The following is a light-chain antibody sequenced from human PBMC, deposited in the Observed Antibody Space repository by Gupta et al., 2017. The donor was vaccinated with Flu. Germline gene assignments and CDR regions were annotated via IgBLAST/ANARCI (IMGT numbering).Light chain of an antibody. V-gene: IGKV4-1*01. CDR1: QSLLYRSDNKNY. CDR3: QQYDSPLLYS. J-gene: IGKJ2*03. Sequence: DIEMTQSPDSLAVSLGEKATINCKSSQSLLYRSDNKNYLAWYQQKPGQPPKLLIYWASSRQYGVPDRFSGSGYGTDFSLTISSRQAEDVAVYFCQQYDSPLLYSFGQGTKMEI. CDR2: WAS.